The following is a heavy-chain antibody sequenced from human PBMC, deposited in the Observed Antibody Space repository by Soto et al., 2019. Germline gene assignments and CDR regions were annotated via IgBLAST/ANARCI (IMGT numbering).Heavy chain of an antibody. J-gene: IGHJ5*02. CDR2: ISAYNGNT. Sequence: GASVKVSCKASGYTFTSSGISWVRQAPGQGLEWMGWISAYNGNTNYAQKLQGRVTMTTDTSTSTAYMELRSLRSDDTAVYYCARVSFNPNNWNPSEKGYWLDPWGQGTLVTVSS. V-gene: IGHV1-18*01. CDR3: ARVSFNPNNWNPSEKGYWLDP. CDR1: GYTFTSSG. D-gene: IGHD1-20*01.